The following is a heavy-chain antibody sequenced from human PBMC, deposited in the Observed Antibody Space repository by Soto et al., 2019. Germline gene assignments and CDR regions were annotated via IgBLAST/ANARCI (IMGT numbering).Heavy chain of an antibody. CDR1: GGSISSGGYY. Sequence: QVQLQESGPGLVKPSQTLSLTCTVSGGSISSGGYYWSWIRQHPGKGLEWIGYIYYSGSTYYNPSLKSRVTISVDTSKNQFPPKLSSVTAADTAVYYCATYGAGTYKPTTFDYWGQGTLVTVSS. D-gene: IGHD3-10*01. V-gene: IGHV4-31*03. J-gene: IGHJ4*02. CDR3: ATYGAGTYKPTTFDY. CDR2: IYYSGST.